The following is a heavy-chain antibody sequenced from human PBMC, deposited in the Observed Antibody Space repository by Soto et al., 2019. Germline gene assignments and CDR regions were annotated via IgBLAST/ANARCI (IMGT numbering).Heavy chain of an antibody. Sequence: SETLSLTCTVSGGSISSGGYYWSWIRQHPGKGLEWIGCIYYNGSTYYNPSLKSRVTISVDTSKNQFSLNLSSVTAADTAVYYCARARRAVATAGGRLDYWGQGALVTVSS. CDR1: GGSISSGGYY. D-gene: IGHD6-13*01. J-gene: IGHJ4*02. CDR2: IYYNGST. V-gene: IGHV4-31*03. CDR3: ARARRAVATAGGRLDY.